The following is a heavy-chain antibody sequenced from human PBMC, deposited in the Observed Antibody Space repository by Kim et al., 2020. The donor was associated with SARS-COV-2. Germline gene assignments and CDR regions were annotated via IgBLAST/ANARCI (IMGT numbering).Heavy chain of an antibody. Sequence: TCDNPSLKSRVTISVDASKNQFALRLSSLTAADTAVYYCAGGPDTAKTGYWGQGTLVTVSS. CDR2: T. J-gene: IGHJ4*02. CDR3: AGGPDTAKTGY. D-gene: IGHD5-18*01. V-gene: IGHV4-39*01.